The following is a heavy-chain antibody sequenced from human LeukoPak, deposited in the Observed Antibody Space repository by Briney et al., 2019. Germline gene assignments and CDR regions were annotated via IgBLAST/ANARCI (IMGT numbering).Heavy chain of an antibody. Sequence: GGSLRLSCAASGFTFSSYGMHWVRQAPGKGLGRVAVISYDGSNKYYADSVKGRFTISRDNSENTLYLQMNSLRAEDTAVYYCAKDFAIAAAGTDYWGQGTLVTVSS. CDR3: AKDFAIAAAGTDY. D-gene: IGHD6-13*01. CDR2: ISYDGSNK. V-gene: IGHV3-30*18. CDR1: GFTFSSYG. J-gene: IGHJ4*02.